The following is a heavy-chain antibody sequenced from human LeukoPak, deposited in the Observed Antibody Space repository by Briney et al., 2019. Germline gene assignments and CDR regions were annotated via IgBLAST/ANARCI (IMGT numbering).Heavy chain of an antibody. D-gene: IGHD2-8*01. CDR1: GYSISSGYY. V-gene: IGHV4-38-2*02. Sequence: PSETLSLTCTVSGYSISSGYYWGWIRQPPGKGLEWIGSIYHSGSTYYNPSLKSRVTISVDTSKNQFSLKLSSVTAADTAVYYCARGRSYGYCTNGVCLKPRVFDYWGQGTLVTVSS. CDR3: ARGRSYGYCTNGVCLKPRVFDY. J-gene: IGHJ4*02. CDR2: IYHSGST.